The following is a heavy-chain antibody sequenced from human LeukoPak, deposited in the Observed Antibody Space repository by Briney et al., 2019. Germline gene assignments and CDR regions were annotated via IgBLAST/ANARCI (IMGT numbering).Heavy chain of an antibody. Sequence: GASVTVSCKASGYTFTSYGISWVRQAPGQGLEWMGWISAYNGNTNYAQKLQGRVTMTTDTSTSTAYMELRSLRFDDTAVYYCARDPGLYYDFWSGYPTPYFDYWGQGTLVTVSS. J-gene: IGHJ4*02. V-gene: IGHV1-18*01. CDR3: ARDPGLYYDFWSGYPTPYFDY. CDR1: GYTFTSYG. CDR2: ISAYNGNT. D-gene: IGHD3-3*01.